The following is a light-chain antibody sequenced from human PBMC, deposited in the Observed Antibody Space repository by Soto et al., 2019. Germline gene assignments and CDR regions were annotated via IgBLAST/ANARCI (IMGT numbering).Light chain of an antibody. CDR1: IDTVTTSHW. V-gene: IGLV7-46*01. CDR2: DTT. CDR3: LLSYNGAPAV. Sequence: QAVVTQESSLTVSPGGTVTLTCDSSIDTVTTSHWPYWFQQKPGQAPKTLIYDTTNRHSWPPARFSGSILGGNAALILSGAQPEDEAEYYCLLSYNGAPAVFGGGTQLTVL. J-gene: IGLJ7*01.